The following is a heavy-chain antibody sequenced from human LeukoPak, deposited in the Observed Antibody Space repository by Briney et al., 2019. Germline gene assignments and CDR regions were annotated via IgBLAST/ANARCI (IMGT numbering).Heavy chain of an antibody. CDR3: ARAFGGRGGYYFDY. CDR2: IYYSGST. J-gene: IGHJ4*02. Sequence: PSETLSLTCTVSGGSISSSSYYWGWIRQPPGKGLEWIGSIYYSGSTYYNPSLKSRVTISVDTSKNQFSLKLSSVTAADTAVYYCARAFGGRGGYYFDYWGQGTLVTVSS. V-gene: IGHV4-39*07. D-gene: IGHD3-16*01. CDR1: GGSISSSSYY.